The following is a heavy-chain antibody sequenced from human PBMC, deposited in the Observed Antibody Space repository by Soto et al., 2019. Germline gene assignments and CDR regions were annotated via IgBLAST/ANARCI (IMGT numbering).Heavy chain of an antibody. CDR2: IIPVFGTT. CDR3: ARGGGPYVWFNEF. V-gene: IGHV1-69*01. CDR1: GGLFSSFA. J-gene: IGHJ4*02. D-gene: IGHD3-16*01. Sequence: QEQLVQSGAEVKKPGSSVKVSCKDSGGLFSSFAISWVQQAPGQGLEWMGGIIPVFGTTNYAQKFQGRVTITADESTNTAYMELSSLTSDDTAMYYCARGGGPYVWFNEFWGQGTKVTVSS.